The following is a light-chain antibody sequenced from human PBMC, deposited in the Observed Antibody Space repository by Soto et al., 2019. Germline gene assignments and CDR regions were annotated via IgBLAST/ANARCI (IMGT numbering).Light chain of an antibody. CDR3: XXYXSYSRFT. CDR2: KAS. CDR1: QSISSW. V-gene: IGKV1-5*03. J-gene: IGKJ3*01. Sequence: DIQMTQSPSTLSASVGDRVTITCRASQSISSWLAWYQQKPGKAPKLLIYKASSLESGVPSRFSGSGSGTXFTLTXSSLXXDDXATXXXXXYXSYSRFTFGPGTKVDIK.